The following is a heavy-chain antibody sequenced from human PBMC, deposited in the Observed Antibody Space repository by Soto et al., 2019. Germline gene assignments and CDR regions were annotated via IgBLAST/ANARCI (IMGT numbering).Heavy chain of an antibody. D-gene: IGHD5-18*01. V-gene: IGHV1-69*06. CDR3: ARVGGTGGYTYGLDY. Sequence: QVQLVQSGAEVKKPGSSVKVSCKASGGTFSSYAISWVRQAPGQGLEWMGGIIPVFGTGIYAQKFQGRVTITADKSTNTDYMELNSLRSEDTAVYFCARVGGTGGYTYGLDYWGQGTLVTVGS. J-gene: IGHJ4*02. CDR1: GGTFSSYA. CDR2: IIPVFGTG.